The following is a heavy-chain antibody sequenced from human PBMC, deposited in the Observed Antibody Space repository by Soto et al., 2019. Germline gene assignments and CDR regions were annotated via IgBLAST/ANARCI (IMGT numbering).Heavy chain of an antibody. V-gene: IGHV4-39*01. Sequence: SETLSLTCTVSGGSISGGSYYWGWIRQAPGKGLEWIGSVYYSGSTYYNPSLKSRVTVSADTSKNQFSLKLTSVTAADTALYYCASNSYRTWGQGILVTVSS. D-gene: IGHD2-21*01. CDR2: VYYSGST. CDR1: GGSISGGSYY. CDR3: ASNSYRT. J-gene: IGHJ1*01.